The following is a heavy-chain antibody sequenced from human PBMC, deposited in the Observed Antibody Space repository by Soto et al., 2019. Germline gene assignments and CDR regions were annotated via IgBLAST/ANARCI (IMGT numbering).Heavy chain of an antibody. J-gene: IGHJ6*02. CDR1: GFTFSSYA. D-gene: IGHD3-3*01. V-gene: IGHV3-30-3*01. CDR3: ARAPYDSWTGMDV. CDR2: ISYDGSNK. Sequence: PGGSLRLSCAASGFTFSSYAMHWVRQAPGKGLEWVAVISYDGSNKYYADSVKGRFTISRDNSKNTLYLQMNSLRAEDTAVYYCARAPYDSWTGMDVWGQGTTVTVSS.